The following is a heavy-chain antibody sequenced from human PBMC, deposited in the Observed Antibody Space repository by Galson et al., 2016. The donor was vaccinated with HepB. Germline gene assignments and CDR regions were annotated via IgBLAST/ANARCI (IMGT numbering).Heavy chain of an antibody. V-gene: IGHV3-23*01. CDR3: ARDQTRRGPTTFDN. Sequence: SLRLSCAASGFTFSTYAMSWVRQAPGKGLEWVSAISGSGVNAHYADSVKGRFTISRDNGRNTLYLQMNSLRAEDTGVYYCARDQTRRGPTTFDNWGQGTLVTVSS. CDR2: ISGSGVNA. J-gene: IGHJ4*02. D-gene: IGHD1-26*01. CDR1: GFTFSTYA.